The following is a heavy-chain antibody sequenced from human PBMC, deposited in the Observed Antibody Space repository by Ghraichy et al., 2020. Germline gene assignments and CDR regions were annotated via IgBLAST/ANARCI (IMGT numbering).Heavy chain of an antibody. CDR1: GGSISSYY. Sequence: SETLSLTCTVSGGSISSYYWSWIRQPPGKGLEWIGYIYYSGSTNYNPSLKSRVTISVDTSKNQFSLKLSSVTAADTAVYYCARDLSASIAAAGTGWFDPWGQGPLVTVSS. CDR2: IYYSGST. CDR3: ARDLSASIAAAGTGWFDP. V-gene: IGHV4-59*01. J-gene: IGHJ5*02. D-gene: IGHD6-13*01.